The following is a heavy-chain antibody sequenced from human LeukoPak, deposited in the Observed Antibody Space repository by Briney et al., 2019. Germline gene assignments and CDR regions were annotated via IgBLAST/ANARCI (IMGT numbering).Heavy chain of an antibody. CDR3: ARGYSSGYRIDY. Sequence: GVSVKVSCRTSGYSFTNYYTHWVRQAPGQGLEWMGMINPSGNSTRYAQIFQDRITMTRDTSTSTVYMELSSLRSEDTAVYYCARGYSSGYRIDYWGQGTLVTVSS. CDR2: INPSGNST. D-gene: IGHD6-19*01. V-gene: IGHV1-46*01. CDR1: GYSFTNYY. J-gene: IGHJ4*02.